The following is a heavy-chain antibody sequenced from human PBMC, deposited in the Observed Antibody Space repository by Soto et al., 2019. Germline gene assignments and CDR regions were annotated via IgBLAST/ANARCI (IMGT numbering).Heavy chain of an antibody. Sequence: QVQLVQSGTEVKKPGASVTVSCKSSGYTFTDFYLHWLRQAPGQGLEWGGWINPKTGDTKSSQKFQGRFTVSRDTSVSTAYIDLTSLTSDDTAMYYCATGTNGTTGWYHPWGQGTRVTVSS. D-gene: IGHD1-1*01. CDR1: GYTFTDFY. J-gene: IGHJ5*02. CDR3: ATGTNGTTGWYHP. V-gene: IGHV1-2*02. CDR2: INPKTGDT.